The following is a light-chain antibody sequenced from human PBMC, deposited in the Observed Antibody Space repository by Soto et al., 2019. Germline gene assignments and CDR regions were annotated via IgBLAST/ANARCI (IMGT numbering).Light chain of an antibody. Sequence: DIQMTQSPSTLSASVGDRVTITCRASQCISSWWAWYQQKPGKAPNLLIYDASSLESGVPSRFSGSGSGTEVTLTISRLQPDDVASYCCQHYKSHPLTFGQGTRLEI. J-gene: IGKJ5*01. CDR3: QHYKSHPLT. V-gene: IGKV1-5*01. CDR1: QCISSW. CDR2: DAS.